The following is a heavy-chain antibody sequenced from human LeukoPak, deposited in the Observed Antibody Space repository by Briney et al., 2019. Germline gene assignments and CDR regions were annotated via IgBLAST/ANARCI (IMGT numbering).Heavy chain of an antibody. Sequence: GGSLRLSCAASGFSFRAYGMHWVRQAPGKGLEWVAVISDDGSNEYYSDSVKGRFTISRDNSRNSLYLQMNSLRAEDTAVYYCAKDADTATIIYWYFDLWGRGALVTVSS. D-gene: IGHD5-18*01. CDR1: GFSFRAYG. CDR3: AKDADTATIIYWYFDL. CDR2: ISDDGSNE. V-gene: IGHV3-30*18. J-gene: IGHJ2*01.